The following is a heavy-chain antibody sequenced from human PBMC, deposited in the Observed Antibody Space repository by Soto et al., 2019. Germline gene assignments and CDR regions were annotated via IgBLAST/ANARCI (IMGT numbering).Heavy chain of an antibody. J-gene: IGHJ4*02. CDR1: GGTFSSYT. D-gene: IGHD1-26*01. CDR2: INPMFGKT. V-gene: IGHV1-69*08. Sequence: GASVKVSCKVSGGTFSSYTITWVRQAPGEGLEWMGRINPMFGKTNYSENFQGRVTFTRDKSAGTVYMQLSSLTSEDTAVYYCARDDSGFSGSHYIDYFNDWGQGALVTVSS. CDR3: ARDDSGFSGSHYIDYFND.